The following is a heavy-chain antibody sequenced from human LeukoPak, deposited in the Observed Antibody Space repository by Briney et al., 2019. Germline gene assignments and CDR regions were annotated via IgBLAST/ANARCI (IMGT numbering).Heavy chain of an antibody. V-gene: IGHV1-8*01. Sequence: ASVKVSCTASGYTFTSYDINWVRQATGQGLEWMGWMNPNNGNTGYAQKFQGRVTMTRSTSISTAYMELSSLRSEDTAVYYCARLASSSWPLYYYYGMDVWGQGTTVTVSS. CDR3: ARLASSSWPLYYYYGMDV. J-gene: IGHJ6*02. CDR2: MNPNNGNT. CDR1: GYTFTSYD. D-gene: IGHD6-13*01.